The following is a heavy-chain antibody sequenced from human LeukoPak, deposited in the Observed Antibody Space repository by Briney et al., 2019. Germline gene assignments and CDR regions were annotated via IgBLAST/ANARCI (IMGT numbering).Heavy chain of an antibody. CDR1: GYTFSDNY. CDR2: INPKSGGT. D-gene: IGHD3-10*01. Sequence: ASVKVSCKASGYTFSDNYIHWVRQAPGRGLEWMGWINPKSGGTDSPQKFQGRVTMTRDTSISTAYMELSRLRSDDTAVYYCARSVTVAIWFGEAYFDFWGQGTLVIVSS. CDR3: ARSVTVAIWFGEAYFDF. V-gene: IGHV1-2*02. J-gene: IGHJ4*02.